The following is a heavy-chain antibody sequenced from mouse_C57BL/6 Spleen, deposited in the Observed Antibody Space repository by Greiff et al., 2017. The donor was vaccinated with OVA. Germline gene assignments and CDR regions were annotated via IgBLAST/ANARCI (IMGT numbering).Heavy chain of an antibody. J-gene: IGHJ1*03. D-gene: IGHD1-1*01. CDR2: IDPSDSYT. V-gene: IGHV1-69*01. CDR3: ARYGSSPYWYFDV. Sequence: QVQLQQPGAELVMPGASVKLSCKASGYTFTSYWMHWVKQRPGQGLEWIGEIDPSDSYTNYNQKFKGKSTLTVDKSSSTAYMQLSSLTSEDSAVYYCARYGSSPYWYFDVRGTGTTVTVSS. CDR1: GYTFTSYW.